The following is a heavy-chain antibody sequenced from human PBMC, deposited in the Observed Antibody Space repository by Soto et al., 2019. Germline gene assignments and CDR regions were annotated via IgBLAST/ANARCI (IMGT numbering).Heavy chain of an antibody. CDR2: IYYSGST. Sequence: SETLSLTCTVSGGSISSYYWSWIRQPPGKGLEWIGYIYYSGSTNYNPSLKSRVTISVDTSKNQFSLKLSSVTAADTAEYYCARFSGTTVPYYFDYWGQGTLVTVSS. CDR3: ARFSGTTVPYYFDY. J-gene: IGHJ4*02. CDR1: GGSISSYY. D-gene: IGHD1-7*01. V-gene: IGHV4-59*08.